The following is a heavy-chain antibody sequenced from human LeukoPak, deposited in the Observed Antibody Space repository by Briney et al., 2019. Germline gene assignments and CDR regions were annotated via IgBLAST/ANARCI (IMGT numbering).Heavy chain of an antibody. J-gene: IGHJ3*02. CDR2: IYYSGST. Sequence: SQTLSLTCTVSGGSISSGGYYWSWIRQHPGKGLEWIGYIYYSGSTYYNPSLKSRVTISVDTPKNQFSLKLSSVTAADTAVYYCARRRTIFGVVDIWGQGTMVTVSS. CDR3: ARRRTIFGVVDI. CDR1: GGSISSGGYY. V-gene: IGHV4-31*03. D-gene: IGHD3-3*01.